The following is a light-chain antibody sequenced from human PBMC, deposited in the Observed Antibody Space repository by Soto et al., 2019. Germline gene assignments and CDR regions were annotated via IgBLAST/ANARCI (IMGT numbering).Light chain of an antibody. CDR3: EQRDSILT. CDR2: AAS. CDR1: QSISSY. J-gene: IGKJ4*01. V-gene: IGKV1-39*01. Sequence: DIQMTQSPSSLSASVGDRVTITCWASQSISSYLNWYQQKPEKAPKLLIYAASSLQSGVPSRFSGSGSGTDFTLTICSLQPEDWGTYYFEQRDSILTVGGGTNVDIK.